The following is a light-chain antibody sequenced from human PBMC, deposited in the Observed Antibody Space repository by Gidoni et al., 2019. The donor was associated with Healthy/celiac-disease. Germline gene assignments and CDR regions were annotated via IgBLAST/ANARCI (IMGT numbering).Light chain of an antibody. CDR2: AAS. J-gene: IGKJ4*01. Sequence: IQPTQSPSSLSASVGDRVTITCRASQSISSYLNLDQQKTGNAPKLLIYAASSLQSGVPSRFSGSGSGTDFTLTISSLQPEDFATDYCQQSYSTPLTFGGGTKVEIK. CDR3: QQSYSTPLT. V-gene: IGKV1-39*01. CDR1: QSISSY.